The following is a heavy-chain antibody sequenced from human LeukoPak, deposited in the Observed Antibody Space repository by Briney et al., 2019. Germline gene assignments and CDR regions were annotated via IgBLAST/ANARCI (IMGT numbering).Heavy chain of an antibody. CDR1: GGSFSGYY. CDR2: INHSGST. CDR3: ARDRGQQLVRFYNAFDI. Sequence: SETLSLTCAVYGGSFSGYYWSWIRQPPGKGLEWIGEINHSGSTNYNPSLKSRVTISVDTSKNQFPLKLRSVTAADTAVYYCARDRGQQLVRFYNAFDIWGQGTMVTVSS. V-gene: IGHV4-34*01. J-gene: IGHJ3*02. D-gene: IGHD6-13*01.